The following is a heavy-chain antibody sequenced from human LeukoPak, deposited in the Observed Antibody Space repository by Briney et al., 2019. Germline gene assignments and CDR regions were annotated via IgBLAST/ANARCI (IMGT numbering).Heavy chain of an antibody. V-gene: IGHV4-39*01. CDR1: GGSTSSSSYY. D-gene: IGHD3-10*01. J-gene: IGHJ4*02. CDR3: VRHLTYYYGSGSYYLDY. Sequence: SETLSLTCTVSGGSTSSSSYYWGWIRQPPGKGLEWIGTIYYSGSTSYNASLKSRVTISEDTFKNQFSLKLSSVTAADTAVYYCVRHLTYYYGSGSYYLDYWGQGTLVTVSS. CDR2: IYYSGST.